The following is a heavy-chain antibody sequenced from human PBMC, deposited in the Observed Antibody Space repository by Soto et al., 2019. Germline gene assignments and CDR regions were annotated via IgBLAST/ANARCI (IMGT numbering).Heavy chain of an antibody. J-gene: IGHJ5*02. D-gene: IGHD2-15*01. CDR3: AKLYCSGGSCYGWFDT. Sequence: QVQLVQSGAEVKKPGASVKVSCKASGYTFTSYGISWVRQAPGQGLEWMGWINGYNGNTNYAQKVQGRVTMTTDRXTXXADMELRSLRSDDTAVYYCAKLYCSGGSCYGWFDTWGQGTLVTVSS. V-gene: IGHV1-18*01. CDR1: GYTFTSYG. CDR2: INGYNGNT.